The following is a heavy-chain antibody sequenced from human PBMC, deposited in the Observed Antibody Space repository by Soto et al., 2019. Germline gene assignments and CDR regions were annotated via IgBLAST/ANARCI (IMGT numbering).Heavy chain of an antibody. CDR3: AKEGALIFGGGILNLSRMDV. V-gene: IGHV3-21*01. CDR2: ISSSSSYI. Sequence: PGGSLRLSSAASGFTFSSYSMNWVRQAPGKGLEWVSSISSSSSYIYYADSVKGRFTISRDNAKNSLYLQMNSLRAEDTAVYYCAKEGALIFGGGILNLSRMDVVGQGAMV. J-gene: IGHJ6*01. CDR1: GFTFSSYS. D-gene: IGHD3-3*01.